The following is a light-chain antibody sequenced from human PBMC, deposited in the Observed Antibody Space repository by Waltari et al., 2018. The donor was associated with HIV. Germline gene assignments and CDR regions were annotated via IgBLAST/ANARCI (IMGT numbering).Light chain of an antibody. V-gene: IGLV1-44*01. CDR1: SSNIGSNH. Sequence: SVSGTPGQWVTISCSGSSSNIGSNHVNWYQHLPGTAPKLLIYNNNQRPSGVPDRFSGSKSGTSASLAISGLQSEDEADYFCAAWHDSLNGPVFGGGTKLTVL. CDR2: NNN. J-gene: IGLJ3*02. CDR3: AAWHDSLNGPV.